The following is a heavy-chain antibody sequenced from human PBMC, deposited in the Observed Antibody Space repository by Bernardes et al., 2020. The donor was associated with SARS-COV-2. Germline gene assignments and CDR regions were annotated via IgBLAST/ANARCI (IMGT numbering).Heavy chain of an antibody. J-gene: IGHJ4*02. V-gene: IGHV4-59*01. CDR2: LYYTGST. CDR1: GGSISAYS. CDR3: SRGFDY. Sequence: SETLSLTCTVSGGSISAYSWRWFRQPPWTGLEWIGYLYYTGSTNYNPSLQSRITISVDTSKNQFSLKLSAVTAADAAVYYCSRGFDYWGQGILVTVSS.